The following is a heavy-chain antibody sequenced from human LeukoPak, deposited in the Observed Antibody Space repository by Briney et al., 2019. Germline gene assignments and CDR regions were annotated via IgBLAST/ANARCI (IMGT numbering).Heavy chain of an antibody. D-gene: IGHD6-13*01. CDR1: GYRLTNNW. V-gene: IGHV5-51*01. J-gene: IGHJ4*02. Sequence: GESLKISCKISGYRLTNNWIGWVRQVPGKGLEWMGLIYPGDSDTRYSPSFQGQVTFSVDTSISTAYLQLSGLRASDTAMYYCARRIGGADMFDLWGRGTLVTVSS. CDR3: ARRIGGADMFDL. CDR2: IYPGDSDT.